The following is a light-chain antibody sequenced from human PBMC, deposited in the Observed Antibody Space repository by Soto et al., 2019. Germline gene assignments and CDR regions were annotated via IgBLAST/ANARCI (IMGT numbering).Light chain of an antibody. V-gene: IGLV2-14*01. J-gene: IGLJ1*01. Sequence: QSVLTQPASVSGSPGQSITISCTGTSSDVGGYNYVSWYQQHPGKAPKLTIYDVSNRPSGVSNRFSGSKSGNTASLTISGLQAEDEADYYCSSYTSSSTLYVFGNGTK. CDR3: SSYTSSSTLYV. CDR2: DVS. CDR1: SSDVGGYNY.